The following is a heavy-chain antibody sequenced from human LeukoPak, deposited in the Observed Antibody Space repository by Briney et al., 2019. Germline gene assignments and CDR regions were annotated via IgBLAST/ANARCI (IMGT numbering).Heavy chain of an antibody. Sequence: SETLSLTCTVSGYSISSGYYWGWIRQPPGKGLEWIGSIYHSGSTYYNPSLKSRVTISVDTSKNQFYLKLSSVTAADTAVYYCARARYSGYDGRGYYFDYWSQGTLVTVSS. CDR3: ARARYSGYDGRGYYFDY. J-gene: IGHJ4*02. CDR1: GYSISSGYY. D-gene: IGHD5-12*01. V-gene: IGHV4-38-2*02. CDR2: IYHSGST.